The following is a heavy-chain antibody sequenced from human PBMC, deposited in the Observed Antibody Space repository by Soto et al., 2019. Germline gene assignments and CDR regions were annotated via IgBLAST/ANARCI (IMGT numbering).Heavy chain of an antibody. Sequence: QVQLQESGPGLVKPSETLSLTCTVSGGSISSYYWSWIRQPPGKGLEWIGYIYYSGSTNYNPSLKSRVTISVDTSKNQFSLKLSSVTAADTAVYYYARDVGATGLGGAYNWFDPWGQGTLVTVSS. CDR2: IYYSGST. D-gene: IGHD1-26*01. J-gene: IGHJ5*02. V-gene: IGHV4-59*01. CDR3: ARDVGATGLGGAYNWFDP. CDR1: GGSISSYY.